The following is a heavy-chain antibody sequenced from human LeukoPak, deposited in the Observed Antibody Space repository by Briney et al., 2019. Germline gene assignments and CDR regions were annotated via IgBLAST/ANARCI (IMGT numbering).Heavy chain of an antibody. Sequence: ASVKVSCKASGGTFSSYAISWVRQAPGQGLEWMGGIIPIFGTANYAQKFQGRVTITADESTSTAYMELSSLRSEDTAVYYCARDVAYYYDSSGYYLDAFDIWGQGTMVTVSS. CDR3: ARDVAYYYDSSGYYLDAFDI. D-gene: IGHD3-22*01. CDR2: IIPIFGTA. CDR1: GGTFSSYA. J-gene: IGHJ3*02. V-gene: IGHV1-69*13.